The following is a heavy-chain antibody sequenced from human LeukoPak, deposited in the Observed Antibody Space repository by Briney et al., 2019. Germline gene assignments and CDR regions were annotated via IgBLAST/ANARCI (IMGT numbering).Heavy chain of an antibody. V-gene: IGHV1-18*01. CDR2: ISAYNGNT. Sequence: ASVKVSCKASGYTFTSYGISWVRQAPGQGLEWMGWISAYNGNTNYAQKLQVRVTMTTDTSTSTAYMELRRLRSDDTAVYYCARDRWELPADYWGQGTLVTVSS. J-gene: IGHJ4*02. CDR1: GYTFTSYG. D-gene: IGHD2-15*01. CDR3: ARDRWELPADY.